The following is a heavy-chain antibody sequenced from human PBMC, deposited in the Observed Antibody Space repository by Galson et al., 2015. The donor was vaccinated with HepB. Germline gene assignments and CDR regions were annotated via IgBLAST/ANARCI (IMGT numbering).Heavy chain of an antibody. J-gene: IGHJ3*02. D-gene: IGHD3-16*02. CDR1: GYTFTGYY. V-gene: IGHV1-2*06. CDR2: INPNSGGT. Sequence: SVKVSCKASGYTFTGYYMHWVRQAPGQGLEWMGRINPNSGGTNYAQKFQGRVTMTRDTSISTAYMELSRLRSDDTAVYYCARAQAIVDDAFDIWGQGTMVTVSS. CDR3: ARAQAIVDDAFDI.